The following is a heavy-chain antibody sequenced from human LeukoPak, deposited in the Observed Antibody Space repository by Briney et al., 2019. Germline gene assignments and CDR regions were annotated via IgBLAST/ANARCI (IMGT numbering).Heavy chain of an antibody. CDR2: IKSKTHGGTT. CDR1: GFTFSNAW. D-gene: IGHD2/OR15-2a*01. J-gene: IGHJ3*02. CDR3: TTVEYAAFDI. Sequence: GGSLRLSCAASGFTFSNAWMSWVRQAPGKGLEWVGRIKSKTHGGTTDYAAPVKGRFTISRDDSRNTLYLQMNSLKTEDTAVYYCTTVEYAAFDIWGQGTMVTVSS. V-gene: IGHV3-15*01.